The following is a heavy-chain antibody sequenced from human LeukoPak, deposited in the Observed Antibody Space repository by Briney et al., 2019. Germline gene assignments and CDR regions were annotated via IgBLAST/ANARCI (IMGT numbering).Heavy chain of an antibody. CDR3: ARDRGRIGYYYYYMDV. CDR1: GFTVSSNY. J-gene: IGHJ6*03. Sequence: GGSLRLSCAASGFTVSSNYMSWVRQAPGKGLEWVSVIYSGSSTYYADSVKGRLTISRDNSKNTLYLQMNSLRAEDTAVYYCARDRGRIGYYYYYMDVWGKGTAVTVSS. V-gene: IGHV3-66*01. CDR2: IYSGSST. D-gene: IGHD3-16*01.